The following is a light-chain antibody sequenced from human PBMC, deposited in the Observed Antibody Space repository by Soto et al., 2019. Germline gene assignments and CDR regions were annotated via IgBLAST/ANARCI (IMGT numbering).Light chain of an antibody. Sequence: EIVLTQSPGTLSLSPGERATLSCRASQSVSNNYLAWYQQKPGQAPRLLIDGASRRATGIPDRFSGSGSGTDFTLTISRLEPEDFAEYYCQQYGSSSRTFGPGTKVDIK. CDR2: GAS. V-gene: IGKV3-20*01. CDR3: QQYGSSSRT. CDR1: QSVSNNY. J-gene: IGKJ3*01.